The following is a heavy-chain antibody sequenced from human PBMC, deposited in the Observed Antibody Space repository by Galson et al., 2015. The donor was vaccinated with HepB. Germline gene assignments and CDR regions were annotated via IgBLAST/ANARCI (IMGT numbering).Heavy chain of an antibody. CDR3: AREQWLVERNLDY. CDR1: GFTFSDYY. Sequence: SLRLSCAASGFTFSDYYMSWIRQAPGKGLEWVSYISSSSSYTNYADSVKGRFTISRDNAKNSLYLQMNSLRAEDTAVYYCAREQWLVERNLDYWGQGTLVTVSS. D-gene: IGHD6-19*01. CDR2: ISSSSSYT. J-gene: IGHJ4*02. V-gene: IGHV3-11*06.